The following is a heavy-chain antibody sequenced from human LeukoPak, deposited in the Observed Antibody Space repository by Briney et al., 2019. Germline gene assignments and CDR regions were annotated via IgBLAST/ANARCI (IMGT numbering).Heavy chain of an antibody. V-gene: IGHV3-7*01. D-gene: IGHD3-3*01. CDR1: GFTFSKTW. CDR2: IKEDGSAE. Sequence: PGGSLRLSCAASGFTFSKTWMSWVRQTPEKGLEWVANIKEDGSAEYYVDSVKGRFTISRDNARNSLYLQMNSLRAEDTAVYYCAEDDDGYYWGQGILVTVSS. J-gene: IGHJ4*02. CDR3: AEDDDGYY.